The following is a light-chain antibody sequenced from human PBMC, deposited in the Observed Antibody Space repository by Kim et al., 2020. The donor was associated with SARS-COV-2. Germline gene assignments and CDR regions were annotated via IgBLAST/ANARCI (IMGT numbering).Light chain of an antibody. CDR3: QQYGSSPTT. CDR1: QSVSSSY. J-gene: IGKJ2*01. Sequence: EIVLTQSPGTLSLSPWERATLSCRASQSVSSSYLAWYQQKPGQAPRLLIYGASSRATGIPDRFSGSGSGTDFTLTISRLEPEDFAVYYCQQYGSSPTTFGQGTKLEI. V-gene: IGKV3-20*01. CDR2: GAS.